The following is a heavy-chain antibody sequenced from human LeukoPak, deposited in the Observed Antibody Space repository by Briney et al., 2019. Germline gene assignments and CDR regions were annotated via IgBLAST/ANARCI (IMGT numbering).Heavy chain of an antibody. CDR3: ARGAIRDAFDI. CDR2: IIPIFAKA. CDR1: GGTFNNYA. V-gene: IGHV1-69*13. Sequence: GASVKVSCKASGGTFNNYAINWVRQAPGQGLEWMGGIIPIFAKANYAQKFQGRVTITADESTRTAYMELSSLRSEDTAVYYCARGAIRDAFDIWGQGTMVTVSS. J-gene: IGHJ3*02.